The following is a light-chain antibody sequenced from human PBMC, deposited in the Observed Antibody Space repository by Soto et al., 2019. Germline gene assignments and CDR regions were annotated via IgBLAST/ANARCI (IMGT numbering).Light chain of an antibody. CDR1: SSDVGAYTF. CDR3: SSYTSSSTHV. V-gene: IGLV2-14*03. Sequence: QSVLTQPASVSGSPGQSITISCTGTSSDVGAYTFVSWYQQHPDKVPKLMIFDVSRRPSGVSDRFSGSKSGNTASLTISGLQSEDEADYYCSSYTSSSTHVFGSGTKLTVL. J-gene: IGLJ1*01. CDR2: DVS.